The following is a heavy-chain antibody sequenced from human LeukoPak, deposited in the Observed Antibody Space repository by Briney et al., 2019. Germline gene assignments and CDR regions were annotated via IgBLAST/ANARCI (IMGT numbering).Heavy chain of an antibody. V-gene: IGHV3-53*01. J-gene: IGHJ4*02. D-gene: IGHD3-3*01. CDR2: IYSGGST. Sequence: GGSLRLSCAASGFTVSSNFMTWVRQAPGKGLEWVSVIYSGGSTYYADSVKGRFTISRDNSKNTLYLQMNSLRAEDTAVYYCARVVTIASFDYWGQGTLVTVSS. CDR1: GFTVSSNF. CDR3: ARVVTIASFDY.